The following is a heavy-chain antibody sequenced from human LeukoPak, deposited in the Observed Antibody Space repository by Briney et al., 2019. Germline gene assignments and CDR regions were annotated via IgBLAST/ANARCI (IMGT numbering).Heavy chain of an antibody. D-gene: IGHD5-12*01. Sequence: SETLSLTCAVSGGSISSDFWWNWVRQPPGKGLEWIGEVYHSGTTNYNPSLKSRVTMSVDKSKNQFSLNLRSVTAADTAVYYCARFSAYDYRSDYWGQGTLVTVSS. CDR1: GGSISSDFW. CDR3: ARFSAYDYRSDY. CDR2: VYHSGTT. V-gene: IGHV4-4*02. J-gene: IGHJ4*02.